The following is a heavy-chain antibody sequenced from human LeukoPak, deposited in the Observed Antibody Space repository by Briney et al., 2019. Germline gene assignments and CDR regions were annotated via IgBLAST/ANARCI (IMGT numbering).Heavy chain of an antibody. Sequence: ASVKVSCKASGYTFTSYGISWVRQAPGQGLEWMGWISAYNGNTNYAQKLQGRVTMTRDTSTSTVYMELSSLRSEDTAVYYCARELGRDSSGSPGPWGQGTMVTVSS. V-gene: IGHV1-18*01. J-gene: IGHJ3*01. CDR2: ISAYNGNT. D-gene: IGHD3-22*01. CDR3: ARELGRDSSGSPGP. CDR1: GYTFTSYG.